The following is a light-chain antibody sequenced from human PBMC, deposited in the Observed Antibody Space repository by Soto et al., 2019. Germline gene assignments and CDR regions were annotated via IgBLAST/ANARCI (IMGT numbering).Light chain of an antibody. CDR1: SSGVGGYNY. Sequence: QSVLTQPASVSGSPGQSITISCTGTSSGVGGYNYVSWYQQHPGKAPKLMIYDVSNWPSGVSNRFSGSKSGNTASLTISGLQAEDEADYYCSSYTSSSGYVFGTGTKVTVL. CDR2: DVS. CDR3: SSYTSSSGYV. V-gene: IGLV2-14*01. J-gene: IGLJ1*01.